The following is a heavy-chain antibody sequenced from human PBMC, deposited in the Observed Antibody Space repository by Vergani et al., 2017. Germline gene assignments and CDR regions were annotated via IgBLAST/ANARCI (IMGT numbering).Heavy chain of an antibody. CDR2: INSDGSST. D-gene: IGHD6-13*01. Sequence: EVQLVESGGGLVQPGGSLRLSCAASGFTFSSYWMHWVRQAPGKGLVWVSRINSDGSSTSYADSVKGRFTISRDNAKNTLYLQMNSLRAEDTAVYYCAKAGPAAAPLWYYYYMDVWGKGTTVTVSS. CDR3: AKAGPAAAPLWYYYYMDV. CDR1: GFTFSSYW. J-gene: IGHJ6*03. V-gene: IGHV3-74*01.